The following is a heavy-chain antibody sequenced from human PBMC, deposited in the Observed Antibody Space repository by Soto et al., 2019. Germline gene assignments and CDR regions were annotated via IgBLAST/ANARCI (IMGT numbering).Heavy chain of an antibody. V-gene: IGHV1-2*02. Sequence: ASVKVSCKASGYTFTGYYMHWVRQAPGQGLEWMGWTNPNSGGTNYAQKFQGRVTMTRDTSISTAYMELSRLRSDDTAVYYCARDPLQGGWSGFDPWGQGTLVTVSS. CDR2: TNPNSGGT. J-gene: IGHJ5*02. D-gene: IGHD6-19*01. CDR3: ARDPLQGGWSGFDP. CDR1: GYTFTGYY.